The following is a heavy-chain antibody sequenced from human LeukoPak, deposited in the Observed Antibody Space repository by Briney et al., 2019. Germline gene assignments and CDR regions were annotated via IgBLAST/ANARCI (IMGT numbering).Heavy chain of an antibody. CDR2: INPNSGGT. CDR3: ARDLKGRDGYK. J-gene: IGHJ4*02. CDR1: GYTFTGYY. Sequence: ASVKVSCKASGYTFTGYYMHWVRQAPGQGLEWMGRINPNSGGTNYAQKFRGRVTMTRDTSISTAYMELSRLRSDDTAVYYCARDLKGRDGYKWGQGTLVTVSS. D-gene: IGHD5-24*01. V-gene: IGHV1-2*06.